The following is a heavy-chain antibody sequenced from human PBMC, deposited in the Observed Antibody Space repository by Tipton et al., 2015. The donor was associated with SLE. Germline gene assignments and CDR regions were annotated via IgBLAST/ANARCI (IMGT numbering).Heavy chain of an antibody. CDR1: GGSISSYY. J-gene: IGHJ4*02. D-gene: IGHD2-15*01. V-gene: IGHV4-59*01. CDR2: IYYSGST. Sequence: TLSLTCTVSGGSISSYYWSWIRQPPGKGLEWIGYIYYSGSTNYNPSLKSRVTIPVDTSKNQFSLKLSSVTAADTAVYYCAICCSGGSFDYWGQGTLVTVSS. CDR3: AICCSGGSFDY.